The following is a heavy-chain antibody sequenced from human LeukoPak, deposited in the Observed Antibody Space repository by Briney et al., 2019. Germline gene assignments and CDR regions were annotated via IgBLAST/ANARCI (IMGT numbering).Heavy chain of an antibody. J-gene: IGHJ4*02. D-gene: IGHD3-10*01. CDR3: AKGNYISGSSTIDY. CDR1: GGSISSNN. CDR2: ISGGGSST. Sequence: ETLSLTCAVSGGSISSNNWWSWVRQPPGQGLEWVSSISGGGSSTYYADSVKGRFTISRDSSKNTLYLQMNSLRAEDTAIYYCAKGNYISGSSTIDYWGQGILVTVSS. V-gene: IGHV3-23*01.